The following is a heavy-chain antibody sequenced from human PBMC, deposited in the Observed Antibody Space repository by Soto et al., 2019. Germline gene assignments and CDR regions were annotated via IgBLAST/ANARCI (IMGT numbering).Heavy chain of an antibody. J-gene: IGHJ4*02. V-gene: IGHV1-46*03. Sequence: QVQLVQSGAEVKKPGASVKVSCKASGYPFTSYYMHWVRQAPGQGLAWMGIINPSGGSTSYAQKFQGRVTMTRDTSTSTVYMELSSLRSEDTAVYYCARAGDCSSTSCYGGIFDYWGQGTLVTVSS. D-gene: IGHD2-2*01. CDR3: ARAGDCSSTSCYGGIFDY. CDR2: INPSGGST. CDR1: GYPFTSYY.